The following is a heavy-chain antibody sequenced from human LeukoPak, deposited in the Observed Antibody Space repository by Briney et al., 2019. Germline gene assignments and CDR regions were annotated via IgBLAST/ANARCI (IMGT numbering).Heavy chain of an antibody. CDR2: ISSSGSTI. CDR1: GFTFSSYE. D-gene: IGHD1-14*01. CDR3: ARAGTPRYYYYYGMDV. Sequence: GGSLRLSCAASGFTFSSYEMNWVRQAPGKGLEWVSYISSSGSTIYYADSVKGRFTISRDNAKNSLYLQMNSLRAEDTAVYYCARAGTPRYYYYYGMDVWGQGTTVTVSS. V-gene: IGHV3-48*03. J-gene: IGHJ6*02.